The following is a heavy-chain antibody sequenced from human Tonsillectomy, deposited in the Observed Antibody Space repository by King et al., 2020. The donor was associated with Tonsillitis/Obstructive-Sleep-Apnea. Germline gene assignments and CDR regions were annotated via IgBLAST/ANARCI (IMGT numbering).Heavy chain of an antibody. CDR1: GGSISSGGYY. Sequence: QLQESGPGLVKPSQTLSLTCTVSGGSISSGGYYWSWIRQHPGKGLEWIGYIYYSGSTYYNPSLKSRVTISVDTSKNQFSLKLSSVTAADTAVYYCARAVQSYYYDSRGAFDIWGQGTMVTVSS. CDR2: IYYSGST. CDR3: ARAVQSYYYDSRGAFDI. V-gene: IGHV4-31*03. J-gene: IGHJ3*02. D-gene: IGHD3-22*01.